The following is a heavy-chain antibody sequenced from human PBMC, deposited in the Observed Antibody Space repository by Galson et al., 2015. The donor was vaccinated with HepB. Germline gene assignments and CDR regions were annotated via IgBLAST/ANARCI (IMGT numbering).Heavy chain of an antibody. CDR1: GGSISSGGYS. V-gene: IGHV4-31*03. D-gene: IGHD1-1*01. CDR3: SSSYGNGNWHFDY. J-gene: IGHJ4*02. Sequence: TLSLTCTVSGGSISSGGYSWSWLRQHPGKGLEWIGYNYYSGSTYYNPSLKSRVTISVDKSKNQISLKLSSVTAADTAVYYCSSSYGNGNWHFDYWGQGTLFTVSS. CDR2: NYYSGST.